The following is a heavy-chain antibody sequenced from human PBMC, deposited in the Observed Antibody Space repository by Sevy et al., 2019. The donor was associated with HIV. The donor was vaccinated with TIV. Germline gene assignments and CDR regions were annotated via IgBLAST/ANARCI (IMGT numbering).Heavy chain of an antibody. CDR3: SRGGSYYYDSSGTDALDI. CDR2: INSDGSST. J-gene: IGHJ3*02. Sequence: GGSLRLSCAASGFTFSNYWMHWVRQAPGKGLVWVSRINSDGSSTRYADFVKGRFTISRDNAKNTLYLQMNSLRAEDTALHYWSRGGSYYYDSSGTDALDIWGQGTMVTVSS. V-gene: IGHV3-74*01. D-gene: IGHD3-22*01. CDR1: GFTFSNYW.